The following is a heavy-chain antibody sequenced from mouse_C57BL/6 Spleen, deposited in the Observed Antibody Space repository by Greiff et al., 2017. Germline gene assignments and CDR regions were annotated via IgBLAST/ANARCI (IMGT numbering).Heavy chain of an antibody. CDR3: ARDSDYGNYGPFDY. CDR1: GFTFSSYA. Sequence: EVQLQESGGGLVKPGGSLKLSCAASGFTFSSYAMSWVRQTPEKRLEWVATISDGGSYTYYPDNVKGRFTISRDNAKNNLDLQMSHLKSEDTAMYYCARDSDYGNYGPFDYWGQGTTLTVSS. V-gene: IGHV5-4*01. D-gene: IGHD2-1*01. J-gene: IGHJ2*01. CDR2: ISDGGSYT.